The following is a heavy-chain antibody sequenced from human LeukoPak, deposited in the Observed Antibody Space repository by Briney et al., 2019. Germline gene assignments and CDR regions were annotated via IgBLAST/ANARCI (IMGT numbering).Heavy chain of an antibody. J-gene: IGHJ4*02. V-gene: IGHV4-59*08. CDR1: GGSISSYY. Sequence: SETLSLTCTVSGGSISSYYWSWIRQPPGKGLEWIGYIYYSGSTNYNPSLKSRVTISVDTSKNQFSLKLSSVTAADTAVYYCARLFVEYGDYGYGEYYFDYWGQGTLVTVSS. CDR2: IYYSGST. CDR3: ARLFVEYGDYGYGEYYFDY. D-gene: IGHD4-17*01.